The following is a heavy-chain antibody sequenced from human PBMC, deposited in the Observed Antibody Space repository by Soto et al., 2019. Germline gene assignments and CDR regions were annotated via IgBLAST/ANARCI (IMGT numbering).Heavy chain of an antibody. V-gene: IGHV4-59*08. CDR3: ARGLSYYGSGSYSEFDY. CDR2: IYYSGST. CDR1: GGSISSYY. Sequence: SETLSLTCTVSGGSISSYYWSWIRQPPGKGLEWIGYIYYSGSTNYNPSLKSRVTISVDTSKNQFSLKLSSVTAADTAVYYCARGLSYYGSGSYSEFDYWGQGTLVTVSS. D-gene: IGHD3-10*01. J-gene: IGHJ4*02.